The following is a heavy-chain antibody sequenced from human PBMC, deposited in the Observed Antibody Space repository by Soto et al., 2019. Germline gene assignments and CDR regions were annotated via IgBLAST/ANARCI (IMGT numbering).Heavy chain of an antibody. V-gene: IGHV4-34*01. CDR1: GGSFSGYY. CDR3: ARGPRIAAAGNFYYYYYMDV. CDR2: INHSGST. Sequence: SETLSLTCAVYGGSFSGYYWSWIRQPPGKGLEWIGEINHSGSTNYNPSLKSRVTISVDTSKNQFSLKLSSVTAADTAVYYCARGPRIAAAGNFYYYYYMDVWGKGTTVTVSS. D-gene: IGHD6-13*01. J-gene: IGHJ6*03.